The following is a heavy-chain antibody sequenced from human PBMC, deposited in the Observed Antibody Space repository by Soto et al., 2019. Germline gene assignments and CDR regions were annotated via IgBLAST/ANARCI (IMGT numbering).Heavy chain of an antibody. CDR3: ARVLGYCSSTSCYYYYYYMDV. V-gene: IGHV3-7*01. J-gene: IGHJ6*03. CDR1: GFTFSSYW. CDR2: IKQDGSEK. Sequence: PGGSLRLSCAASGFTFSSYWMSWVRQAPGKGLEWVANIKQDGSEKYYVDSVKGRFTISRDNAKNSLYLQMNSLRAEDTAVYYCARVLGYCSSTSCYYYYYYMDVWGKGTTVTVSS. D-gene: IGHD2-2*01.